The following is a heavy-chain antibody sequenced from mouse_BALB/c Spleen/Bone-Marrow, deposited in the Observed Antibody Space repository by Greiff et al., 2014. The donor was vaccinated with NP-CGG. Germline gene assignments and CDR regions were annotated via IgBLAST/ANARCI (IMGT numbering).Heavy chain of an antibody. CDR3: ARGGNYAWFAY. J-gene: IGHJ3*01. V-gene: IGHV5-17*02. CDR2: ISSGSSTI. D-gene: IGHD2-1*01. Sequence: EVQLQESGGGLVQPGGSRKLSCAASGFTFSSFGMHWVRQAPEKGLEWAAYISSGSSTIYYADTVKGRFTISRDNPKNTLFLQMTSLRSEDTAMYYCARGGNYAWFAYWGQGTLVTVSA. CDR1: GFTFSSFG.